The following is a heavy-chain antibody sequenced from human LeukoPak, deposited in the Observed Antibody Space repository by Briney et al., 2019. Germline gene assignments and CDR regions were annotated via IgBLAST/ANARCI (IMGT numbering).Heavy chain of an antibody. CDR2: MNPNSGNT. D-gene: IGHD6-13*01. J-gene: IGHJ6*02. CDR3: ARGQGAAGTGRYYYYGLDV. Sequence: ASVKVSRKASGYTFNSYDINWVRQATGQGLEWMGWMNPNSGNTGYGQKFQGRVTMTRNTSISTAYMELSSLRSEDTAVYYCARGQGAAGTGRYYYYGLDVWGQGTTVTVSS. CDR1: GYTFNSYD. V-gene: IGHV1-8*01.